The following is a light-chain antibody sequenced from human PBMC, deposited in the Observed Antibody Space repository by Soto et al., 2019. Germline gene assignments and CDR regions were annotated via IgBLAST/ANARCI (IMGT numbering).Light chain of an antibody. CDR2: RAS. CDR1: QSVSSY. CDR3: QNYSTRAPRYT. Sequence: EIVMTQSPATLSVSPGVRATLSCRASQSVSSYLAWYQQRPGQPPRLLIYRASTRATDIPDRFSGSGCGTESHLGSNSLLSADFAGYDGQNYSTRAPRYTFGQATKLEI. V-gene: IGKV3-15*01. J-gene: IGKJ2*01.